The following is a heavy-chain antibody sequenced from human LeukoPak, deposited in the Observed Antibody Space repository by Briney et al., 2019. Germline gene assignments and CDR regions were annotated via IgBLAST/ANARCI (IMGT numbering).Heavy chain of an antibody. CDR3: AADTPGDNYPFDY. CDR1: GFTFSQAW. J-gene: IGHJ4*02. Sequence: PGGSLRLSCAASGFTFSQAWMSWVREAPGKGLEWVGRIKRKADGETRDYAAPVKGRFTISRDDSENTLYLQMTSLKTEDSAVYFCAADTPGDNYPFDYWGQGTLVTVSS. CDR2: IKRKADGETR. D-gene: IGHD5-24*01. V-gene: IGHV3-15*01.